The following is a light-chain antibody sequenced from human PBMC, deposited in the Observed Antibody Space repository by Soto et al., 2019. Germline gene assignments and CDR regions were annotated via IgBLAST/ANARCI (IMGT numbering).Light chain of an antibody. Sequence: DIQMTQFPSTLSASVGDRVTITCRASQSISSLLAWYQQKPGKAPKLLISGASSLERGVPSRFSGSGSGTKFTLTISSLQPDDFATYYCQQYNGYSRTFGKGTKVEIK. CDR2: GAS. CDR3: QQYNGYSRT. CDR1: QSISSL. V-gene: IGKV1-5*01. J-gene: IGKJ1*01.